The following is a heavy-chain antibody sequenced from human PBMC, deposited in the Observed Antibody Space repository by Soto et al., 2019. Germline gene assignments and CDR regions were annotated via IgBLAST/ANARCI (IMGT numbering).Heavy chain of an antibody. V-gene: IGHV4-34*01. Sequence: SETLSLTGAVFGGSFSGYYCSWIRQPPWKGLEWIGEINPVGITNYNPSLKSRITISLGTSNNQFSLKLNSVTAADTAVYYCARSGGRYGRTFDISGQGT. CDR1: GGSFSGYY. CDR3: ARSGGRYGRTFDI. D-gene: IGHD1-26*01. CDR2: INPVGIT. J-gene: IGHJ3*02.